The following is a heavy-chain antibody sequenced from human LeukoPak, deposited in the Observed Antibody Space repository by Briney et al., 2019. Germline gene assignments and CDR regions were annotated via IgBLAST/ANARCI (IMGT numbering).Heavy chain of an antibody. CDR1: GGSISSSSYY. Sequence: SEPLSLTCTVSGGSISSSSYYWGWIRQPPGKGLEWIGSIYYSGSTNYNPYLKSRVTISVDTSKNQFSLKLSSVTAADTAVYYCARRTLMVRGVILVARYYYYYMDVGGKGTTVTISS. CDR2: IYYSGST. D-gene: IGHD3-10*01. V-gene: IGHV4-39*01. J-gene: IGHJ6*03. CDR3: ARRTLMVRGVILVARYYYYYMDV.